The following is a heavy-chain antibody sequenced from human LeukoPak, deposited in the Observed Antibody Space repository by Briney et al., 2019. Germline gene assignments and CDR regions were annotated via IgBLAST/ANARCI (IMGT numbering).Heavy chain of an antibody. J-gene: IGHJ4*02. CDR2: IYSGGST. CDR3: AKAPVTTCRGAFCYPFDY. CDR1: GFTVSSNY. V-gene: IGHV3-53*01. Sequence: GSLRLSCAASGFTVSSNYMSWVRQAPGKGLEWVSVIYSGGSTYYADSVKGRFTISRDSSKNTLFLQMNRLRPEDAAVYYCAKAPVTTCRGAFCYPFDYWGLGTLVTVSS. D-gene: IGHD2-15*01.